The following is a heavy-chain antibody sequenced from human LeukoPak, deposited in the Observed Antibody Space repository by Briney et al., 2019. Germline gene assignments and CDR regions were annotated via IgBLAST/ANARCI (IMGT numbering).Heavy chain of an antibody. CDR2: ISGSGGST. CDR3: AARPAGYCSSTSCYGPPDY. CDR1: GFTFSSYA. Sequence: PGGSLRLSCAASGFTFSSYAMSWVRQGPGKGLEWVSAISGSGGSTYYADSVKGRFTISRDNSKNTLYLQMNSLRAEDTAVYYCAARPAGYCSSTSCYGPPDYWGQGTLVTASS. D-gene: IGHD2-2*01. J-gene: IGHJ4*02. V-gene: IGHV3-23*01.